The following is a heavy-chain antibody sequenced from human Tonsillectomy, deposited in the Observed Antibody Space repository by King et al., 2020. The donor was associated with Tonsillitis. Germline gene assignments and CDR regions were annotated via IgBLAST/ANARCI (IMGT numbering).Heavy chain of an antibody. CDR2: RYYSGTI. CDR1: GCSIISSDHY. Sequence: QLQESGPGVVKPSETLSLTCTVSGCSIISSDHYWAWIRQPPGKGLEWIGYRYYSGTIFYNPSLKSRITISGGTSANRFSLKLSSVTAADTAVYFCARSVLGSFDYWGQGALVTVSS. V-gene: IGHV4-39*01. D-gene: IGHD1-26*01. J-gene: IGHJ4*02. CDR3: ARSVLGSFDY.